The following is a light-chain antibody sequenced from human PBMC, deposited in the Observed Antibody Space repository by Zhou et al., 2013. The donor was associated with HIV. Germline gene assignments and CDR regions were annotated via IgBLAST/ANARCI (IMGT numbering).Light chain of an antibody. V-gene: IGKV1-39*01. CDR3: QQSYSTPST. CDR2: GAS. Sequence: DIQMTQSPSSLSASVGDRVTITCRASQSISSYLNWYQQKPGKAPNLLIYGASSLQSGVPSRFSGSGSGTDFTLTITSLHPDDFATYYCQQSYSTPSTFGPGTKVDIK. CDR1: QSISSY. J-gene: IGKJ3*01.